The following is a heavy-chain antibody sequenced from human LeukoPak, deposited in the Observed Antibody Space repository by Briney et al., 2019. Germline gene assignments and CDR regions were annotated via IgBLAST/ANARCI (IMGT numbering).Heavy chain of an antibody. Sequence: GGSLRLPCAASGFTLTNYGMSWVRRPPGKGLQWVSGISASGGSTFYADSVRGRFTISRDNSKNALSLQMNSLTAADTAVYYCAKGTSDFVETYAFDIWGQGTMVTVSS. J-gene: IGHJ3*02. CDR3: AKGTSDFVETYAFDI. CDR2: ISASGGST. CDR1: GFTLTNYG. V-gene: IGHV3-23*01. D-gene: IGHD1-1*01.